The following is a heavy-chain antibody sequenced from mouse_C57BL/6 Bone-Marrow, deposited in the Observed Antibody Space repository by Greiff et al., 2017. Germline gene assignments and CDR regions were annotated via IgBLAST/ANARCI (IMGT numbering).Heavy chain of an antibody. Sequence: QVQLKQSGAELVRPGTSVKVSCKASGYAFTNYLIEWVKQRHGQGLEWIGVINPGSGGTNYNEKFKGKATLTAYKSSSTAYMQLSSLTSEDSAVYFCARKERDWYFDVWGTGTTVTVSS. V-gene: IGHV1-54*01. CDR1: GYAFTNYL. CDR3: ARKERDWYFDV. J-gene: IGHJ1*03. CDR2: INPGSGGT.